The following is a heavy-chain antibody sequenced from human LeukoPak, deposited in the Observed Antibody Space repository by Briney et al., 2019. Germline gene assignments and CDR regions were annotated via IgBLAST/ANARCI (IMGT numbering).Heavy chain of an antibody. CDR3: ARESNSGSYYDAFDI. V-gene: IGHV3-13*01. CDR1: GFTFSSYD. J-gene: IGHJ3*02. Sequence: GGSLRLSCAASGFTFSSYDMHWVRQATGKGLEWVSAIGTAGDTYYPGSVKGRFTISRDNAKNSLYLQMNSLRAEDTAVYYCARESNSGSYYDAFDIWGQGTMVTVSS. D-gene: IGHD1-26*01. CDR2: IGTAGDT.